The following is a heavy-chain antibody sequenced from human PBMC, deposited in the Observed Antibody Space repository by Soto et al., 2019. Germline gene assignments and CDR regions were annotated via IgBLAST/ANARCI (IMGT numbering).Heavy chain of an antibody. D-gene: IGHD1-26*01. V-gene: IGHV4-39*01. CDR1: CGSISSSDYY. CDR2: IYYSGST. CDR3: ARRGGGSYLDFDY. Sequence: PSETLSLTCTVSCGSISSSDYYWGWIRQPPGKGLEWIGSIYYSGSTYYSPSLKSRVTISVDTSKNQFSLKLGSVTAADTAVYYCARRGGGSYLDFDYWGQGTLVTVSS. J-gene: IGHJ4*02.